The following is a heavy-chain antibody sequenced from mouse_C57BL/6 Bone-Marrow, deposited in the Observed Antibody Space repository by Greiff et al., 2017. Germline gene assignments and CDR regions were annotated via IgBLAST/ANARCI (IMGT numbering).Heavy chain of an antibody. V-gene: IGHV1-52*01. Sequence: HVHVKQPGAELVRPGSSVKLSCKASGYTFTSYWMHWVKQRPIQGLEWIGNIDPSDSETHYNQKFKDKATLTVDKSSSTAYMQLSSLTSEDSAVYYCARSPYWGQGTLVTVSA. CDR3: ARSPY. J-gene: IGHJ3*01. CDR1: GYTFTSYW. CDR2: IDPSDSET.